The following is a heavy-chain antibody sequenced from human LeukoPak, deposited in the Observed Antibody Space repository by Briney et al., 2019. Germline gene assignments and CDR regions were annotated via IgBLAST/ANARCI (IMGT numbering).Heavy chain of an antibody. D-gene: IGHD4-17*01. CDR3: ARVLWNGDYPRFDY. CDR2: IYSGGTT. V-gene: IGHV3-53*01. CDR1: GFSVSSNY. Sequence: PGGSLRLSCAASGFSVSSNYMNWVRQAPGKGLEWVSIIYSGGTTYYADSVKGRFTISRDNSKNTLYLQMNSLRAEDTAVYYCARVLWNGDYPRFDYWGQGTLVTASS. J-gene: IGHJ4*02.